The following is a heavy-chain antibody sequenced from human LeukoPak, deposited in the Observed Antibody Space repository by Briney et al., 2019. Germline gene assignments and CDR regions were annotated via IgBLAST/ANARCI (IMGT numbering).Heavy chain of an antibody. CDR3: ARDLPSSLYEV. J-gene: IGHJ4*02. D-gene: IGHD5/OR15-5a*01. V-gene: IGHV4-59*01. CDR2: IYYSGST. Sequence: SETLSLTCTVSGGSISSYYWSWIRQPPVKGLEWIGYIYYSGSTNYNPSLKSRVTISVDTSKNQFSLKLSSVTAADTAVYYCARDLPSSLYEVWGQGTLVTVSS. CDR1: GGSISSYY.